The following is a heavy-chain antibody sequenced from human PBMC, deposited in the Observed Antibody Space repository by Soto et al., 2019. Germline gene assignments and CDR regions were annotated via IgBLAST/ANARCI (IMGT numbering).Heavy chain of an antibody. J-gene: IGHJ2*01. Sequence: PSETLSLTCGVSGGSLNSGDYYWSWIRPSQGKGLEWIGYIYYSGSTYFNPSIQSLLSVSLDTSKTQFTLKLTTVTAADTAVYYCAREKSVVFGRAHPYWDFDLWGHGTLVTVSS. V-gene: IGHV4-30-4*01. D-gene: IGHD3-3*01. CDR2: IYYSGST. CDR1: GGSLNSGDYY. CDR3: AREKSVVFGRAHPYWDFDL.